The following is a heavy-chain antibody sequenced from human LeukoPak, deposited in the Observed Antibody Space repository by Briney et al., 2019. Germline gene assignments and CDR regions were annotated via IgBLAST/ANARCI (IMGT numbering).Heavy chain of an antibody. CDR3: ARVLQNYYHLDV. D-gene: IGHD2/OR15-2a*01. V-gene: IGHV4-59*11. Sequence: SETLSPTCTVSGDSISSHYWSWIRQPPGKGLEWMGFFFEVGSTNYKSSLESRVTMSVDTSKNQFSLKLRSVTAADTAVYYCARVLQNYYHLDVWGTGTTVTVSS. CDR1: GDSISSHY. CDR2: FFEVGST. J-gene: IGHJ6*03.